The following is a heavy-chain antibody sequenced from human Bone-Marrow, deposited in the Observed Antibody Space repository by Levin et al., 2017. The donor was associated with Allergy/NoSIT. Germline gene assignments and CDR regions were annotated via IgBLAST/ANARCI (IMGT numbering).Heavy chain of an antibody. CDR1: GDSFTTYW. CDR2: IYPDDSDT. V-gene: IGHV5-51*01. CDR3: ARQQEGGDILGAYYRGAVTNDGFDV. D-gene: IGHD3-10*01. Sequence: GESLKISCKGSGDSFTTYWIGWVRQVPGKGLEWMGIIYPDDSDTRYSPSFQGQVIISADKSISTAYLQWSSLKASDTAMYYCARQQEGGDILGAYYRGAVTNDGFDVWGQGTMVTVSP. J-gene: IGHJ3*01.